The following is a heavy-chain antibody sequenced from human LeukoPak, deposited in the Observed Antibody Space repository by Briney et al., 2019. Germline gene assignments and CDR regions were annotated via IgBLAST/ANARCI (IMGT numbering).Heavy chain of an antibody. CDR1: GFSVGDNY. D-gene: IGHD1-26*01. CDR2: IYSSGEI. CDR3: ARDQKWEVQEDNFIYYYYGMDV. V-gene: IGHV3-53*01. J-gene: IGHJ6*02. Sequence: GGSLRLSCAASGFSVGDNYMSWVRQAPGKGLGWVSVIYSSGEIYYIESVEGRFTISRDNSKNILYLQMNTLRAEDTAVYYCARDQKWEVQEDNFIYYYYGMDVWGQGTTVTVSS.